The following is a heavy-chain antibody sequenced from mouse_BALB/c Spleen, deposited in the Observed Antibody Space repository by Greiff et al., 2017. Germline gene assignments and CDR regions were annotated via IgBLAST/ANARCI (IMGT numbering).Heavy chain of an antibody. V-gene: IGHV1S135*01. CDR2: IDPYNGGT. J-gene: IGHJ2*01. CDR1: GYAFTSYN. D-gene: IGHD1-1*01. Sequence: VQLKQSGPELVKPGASVKVSCKASGYAFTSYNMYWVKQSHGKSLEWIGYIDPYNGGTSYNQKFKGKATLTVDKSSSTAYMHLNSLTSEDSAVYYCARDYYGSSSHYFDYWGQGTTLTVSS. CDR3: ARDYYGSSSHYFDY.